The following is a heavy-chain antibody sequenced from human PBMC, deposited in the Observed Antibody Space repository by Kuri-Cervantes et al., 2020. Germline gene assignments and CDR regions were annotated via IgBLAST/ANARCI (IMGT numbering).Heavy chain of an antibody. CDR3: ARGARRGGNWFDP. Sequence: SETLSLTCTVSGGSISSSSYYWGWIRQPPGKGLEWIGSIYYSGSTYYNPSLKSRVTISVDTSKKQFSLRLSSVTAADTAVYYCARGARRGGNWFDPWGQGTLVTVSS. V-gene: IGHV4-39*07. J-gene: IGHJ5*02. CDR1: GGSISSSSYY. CDR2: IYYSGST. D-gene: IGHD3-10*01.